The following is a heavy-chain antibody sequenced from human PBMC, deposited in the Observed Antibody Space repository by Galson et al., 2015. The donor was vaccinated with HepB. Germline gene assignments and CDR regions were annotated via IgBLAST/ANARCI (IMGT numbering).Heavy chain of an antibody. V-gene: IGHV1-2*02. Sequence: SVKVSCKASGYTFTGYYMHWVRQAPGQGLEWMGWINPNSGGTNYAQKFQGRVTMTRDTSISTAYMELSRLRSDDTAVYYCARGGRVVPAANYYYYMDVWGKGTTVTVSS. CDR1: GYTFTGYY. CDR3: ARGGRVVPAANYYYYMDV. D-gene: IGHD2-2*01. CDR2: INPNSGGT. J-gene: IGHJ6*03.